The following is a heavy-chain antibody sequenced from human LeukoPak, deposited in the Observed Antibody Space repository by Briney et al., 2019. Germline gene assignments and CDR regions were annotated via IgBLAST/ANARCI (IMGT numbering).Heavy chain of an antibody. Sequence: SETLSLTCTVSGASIRSGDYYWSWIRQPPGKGLEWIGYIYDSESTYYNPSLKSRITISVDTSENRFSLKLSSVTATDTAVYYCARDCSGGSCYGAFDIWGQGTMVTVSS. CDR1: GASIRSGDYY. CDR2: IYDSEST. J-gene: IGHJ3*02. D-gene: IGHD2-15*01. CDR3: ARDCSGGSCYGAFDI. V-gene: IGHV4-30-4*01.